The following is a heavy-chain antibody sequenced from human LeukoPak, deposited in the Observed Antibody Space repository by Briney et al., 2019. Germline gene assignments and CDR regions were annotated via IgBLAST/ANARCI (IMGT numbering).Heavy chain of an antibody. CDR1: GYSFTSYW. J-gene: IGHJ4*02. CDR3: ARGGYDFWSGYFDYFDY. D-gene: IGHD3-3*01. V-gene: IGHV5-51*01. CDR2: IYPGDSDT. Sequence: PGESLKISCKGSGYSFTSYWIGWVRQMPGKGLEWMGIIYPGDSDTRYSPSFQGQVTISADKSISTAYLQWSSLKASDTAMYYCARGGYDFWSGYFDYFDYWGQGTLVTVSS.